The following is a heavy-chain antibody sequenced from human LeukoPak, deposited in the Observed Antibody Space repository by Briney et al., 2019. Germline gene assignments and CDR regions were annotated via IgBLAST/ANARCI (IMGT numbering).Heavy chain of an antibody. V-gene: IGHV3-23*01. CDR2: ISGSGGST. Sequence: PSGGSLRLSCAASGFTFSSYAMSWVRQAPGKGLEWVSAISGSGGSTYYADSVKGRFTISRDNSKNTPYLQMNSLRAEDTAVYYCAKREWELPQYNWFESWGHGTLVTVSS. CDR1: GFTFSSYA. D-gene: IGHD1-26*01. CDR3: AKREWELPQYNWFES. J-gene: IGHJ5*01.